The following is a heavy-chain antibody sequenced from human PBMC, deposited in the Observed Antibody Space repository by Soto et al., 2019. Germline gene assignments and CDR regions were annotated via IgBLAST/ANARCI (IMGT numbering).Heavy chain of an antibody. CDR3: VRGGRYSSSPGLDY. CDR2: IFHTGST. D-gene: IGHD6-6*01. Sequence: QVQLQESGPGLVKPSGTLSLTCTVFGDSVSSSTWWSWVRQSPGKGLEWIGEIFHTGSTNYNPSLKSRVSISVDKSKNQFSLRVASVDVADTAVYYCVRGGRYSSSPGLDYWGQGILVTVSS. V-gene: IGHV4-4*02. J-gene: IGHJ4*02. CDR1: GDSVSSSTW.